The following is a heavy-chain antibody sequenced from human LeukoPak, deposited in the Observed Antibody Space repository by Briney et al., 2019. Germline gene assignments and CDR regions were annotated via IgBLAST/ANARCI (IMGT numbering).Heavy chain of an antibody. J-gene: IGHJ4*02. CDR3: VRDVGQLRSDY. V-gene: IGHV4-38-2*02. CDR1: GYSISSDYF. D-gene: IGHD2-2*01. Sequence: SETLSLTCVVSGYSISSDYFWGWIRQPPGKGLEGIGTISHSGTTFYKPSLKTRVTISIAPSKNQFSLKLNSVTAADTAVYYCVRDVGQLRSDYWGQGTLVTVSS. CDR2: ISHSGTT.